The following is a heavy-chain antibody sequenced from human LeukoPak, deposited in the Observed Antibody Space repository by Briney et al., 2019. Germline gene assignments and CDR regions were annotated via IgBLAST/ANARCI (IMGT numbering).Heavy chain of an antibody. J-gene: IGHJ4*02. CDR1: GGSFSGYY. V-gene: IGHV4-34*01. CDR3: ARDESYYHYFDY. CDR2: IYYSGST. D-gene: IGHD1-26*01. Sequence: SETLSLTCAVYGGSFSGYYWSWIRQPPGKGLEWIGSIYYSGSTYYNPSLKSRVTISVDTSKNQFSLKLSSVTAADTAVYYCARDESYYHYFDYWGQGTLVTVSS.